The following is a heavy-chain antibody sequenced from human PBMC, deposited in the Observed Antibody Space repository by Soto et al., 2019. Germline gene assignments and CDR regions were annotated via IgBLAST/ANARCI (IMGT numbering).Heavy chain of an antibody. Sequence: GGSLRLSCAASGFSLSPYWMHWVRQVPGRGLEWVARLSSDGFGAAYADSVKGRFFISRDIARNTLSLQMNSLRADDTAVYYCARDLGGPDHWGRGTSVTVSS. J-gene: IGHJ5*02. V-gene: IGHV3-74*03. CDR3: ARDLGGPDH. D-gene: IGHD3-16*01. CDR2: LSSDGFGA. CDR1: GFSLSPYW.